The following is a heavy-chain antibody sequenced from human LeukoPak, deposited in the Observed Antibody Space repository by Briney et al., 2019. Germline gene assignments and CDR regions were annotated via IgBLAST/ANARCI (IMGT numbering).Heavy chain of an antibody. CDR1: GVSISSSVYY. J-gene: IGHJ4*02. V-gene: IGHV4-39*01. D-gene: IGHD3-3*01. CDR2: MYYSGNT. CDR3: ARQPGEWYFDY. Sequence: SETLSLTCTVSGVSISSSVYYWGWIRQPPGKGLEWIGCMYYSGNTYFNPSPKSRVTISVDTSNNQFSLKLSSVTAADTDVYYCARQPGEWYFDYWGQGTLVTVSS.